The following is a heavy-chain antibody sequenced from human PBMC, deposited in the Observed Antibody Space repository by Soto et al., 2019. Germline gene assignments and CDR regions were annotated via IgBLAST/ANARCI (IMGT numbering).Heavy chain of an antibody. CDR1: GFTVSSNY. CDR2: IYSGGST. J-gene: IGHJ2*01. V-gene: IGHV3-53*01. CDR3: ARDRRREAPSPDGKRWYFDL. Sequence: GGSLRLSCAASGFTVSSNYMSWVRQAPGKGLEWVSVIYSGGSTYYADSVKGRFTISRDNSKNTLYLQMNSLRAEDTAVYYCARDRRREAPSPDGKRWYFDLWGRGTLVTVSS.